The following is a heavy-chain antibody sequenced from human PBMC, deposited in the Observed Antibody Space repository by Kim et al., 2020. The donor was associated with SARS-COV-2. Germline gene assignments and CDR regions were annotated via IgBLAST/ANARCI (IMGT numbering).Heavy chain of an antibody. V-gene: IGHV4-39*01. CDR3: ARQDSSGYWSGDY. CDR2: IYYSGST. J-gene: IGHJ4*02. D-gene: IGHD3-22*01. Sequence: SETLSLTCTVSGGSISSSSYYWGWIRQPPGKGLEWIGSIYYSGSTYYNPSLKSRVTISVDTSKNQFSLKLSSVTAADTAVYYCARQDSSGYWSGDYWGQGTLVTVSS. CDR1: GGSISSSSYY.